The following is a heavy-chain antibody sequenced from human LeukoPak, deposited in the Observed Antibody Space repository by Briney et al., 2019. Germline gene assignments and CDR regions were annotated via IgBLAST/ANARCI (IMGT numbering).Heavy chain of an antibody. CDR3: ARYVVVAATRTNWFDP. CDR2: IYYSGST. D-gene: IGHD2-15*01. CDR1: GGSISSYY. V-gene: IGHV4-59*01. J-gene: IGHJ5*02. Sequence: SETLSLTCTVSGGSISSYYWSWIRQPPGKGLEWIGYIYYSGSTNYNPSLKSRVTISVDTSKNQFSLKLSSVTAADTAVYYCARYVVVAATRTNWFDPWGQGTLVTVSS.